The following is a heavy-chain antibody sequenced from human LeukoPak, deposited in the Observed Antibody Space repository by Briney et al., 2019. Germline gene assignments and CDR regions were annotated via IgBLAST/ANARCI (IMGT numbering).Heavy chain of an antibody. CDR1: GFTFSSYS. V-gene: IGHV3-21*01. CDR2: ISSSSSYI. J-gene: IGHJ6*02. CDR3: ARVSEYGDYAWYYYGMDV. D-gene: IGHD4-17*01. Sequence: PGGSLRLSCAASGFTFSSYSMNWVRQAPGKGLEWVSSISSSSSYIYYADSVKGRFTISRDNAKNSVYLQMNSLRAEDTAVYYCARVSEYGDYAWYYYGMDVWGQGTTVTVSS.